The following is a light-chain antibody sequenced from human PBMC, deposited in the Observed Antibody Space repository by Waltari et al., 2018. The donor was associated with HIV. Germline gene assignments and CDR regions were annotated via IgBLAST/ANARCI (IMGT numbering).Light chain of an antibody. CDR3: LQYDRSPRT. CDR2: KAS. CDR1: QPISNW. V-gene: IGKV1-5*03. J-gene: IGKJ1*01. Sequence: DIQMTQSPSTLSASVGDRVTITCRASQPISNWLAWYQQRPGKAPKLLIYKASSLQSGVPSRFSGSGSGTEFTLTISRLEPEDFAVYYCLQYDRSPRTFGQGTKVEI.